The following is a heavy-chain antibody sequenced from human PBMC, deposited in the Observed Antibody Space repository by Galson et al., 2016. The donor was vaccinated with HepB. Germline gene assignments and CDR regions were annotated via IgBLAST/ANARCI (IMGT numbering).Heavy chain of an antibody. D-gene: IGHD5-24*01. CDR3: ARGLGDMAYFQH. CDR1: GFSVSGDY. Sequence: SQRLSCAASGFSVSGDYMGWVRQAPGKALEWVSLINSVGNTYYADSVRGRFTISRDNSKNTLYLQMNSLRVDDTAVYHCARGLGDMAYFQHWGRGTLVTVSS. J-gene: IGHJ1*01. V-gene: IGHV3-53*01. CDR2: INSVGNT.